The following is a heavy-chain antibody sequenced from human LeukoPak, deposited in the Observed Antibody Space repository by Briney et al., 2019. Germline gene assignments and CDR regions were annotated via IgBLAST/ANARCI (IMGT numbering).Heavy chain of an antibody. CDR1: EFTFSNFA. J-gene: IGHJ3*02. D-gene: IGHD3-22*01. Sequence: GGSLRLSCAASEFTFSNFAMSWVRQAPGKRLEWVSTISGSGDNTYYADSVKGRFTISRDNSKNTLSLHMNTLRAEDTAVYYCAKDLLQTFFFDSSGYYSDAFGMWGQGTMVTVSP. CDR2: ISGSGDNT. V-gene: IGHV3-23*01. CDR3: AKDLLQTFFFDSSGYYSDAFGM.